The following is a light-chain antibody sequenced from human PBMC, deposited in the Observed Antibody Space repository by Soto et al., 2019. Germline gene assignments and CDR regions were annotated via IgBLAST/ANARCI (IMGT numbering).Light chain of an antibody. Sequence: DIQMTQSPSTLSASAVSRVTITCRASQSISSWLAWYQQKPGKAPKLLIYDASSLESGVPSRFSGSGSGTEFTLTISSLQPDDFATYYCQQYNSYSQTFGQGTKVDI. CDR3: QQYNSYSQT. CDR1: QSISSW. J-gene: IGKJ2*01. CDR2: DAS. V-gene: IGKV1-5*01.